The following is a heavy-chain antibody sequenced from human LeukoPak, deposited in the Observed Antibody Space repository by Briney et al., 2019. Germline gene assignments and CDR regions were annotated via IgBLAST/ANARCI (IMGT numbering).Heavy chain of an antibody. D-gene: IGHD2-2*02. Sequence: ASVKVSCKASGGTFSSYAISWVRQAPGQGLEWMGRIIPIFGTANYAQKFQGRVTITTDESTSTAYMELSSLRSEDTAVYYCARAPIYCSSTSCYIEGFDYWGQGTLVTVSS. CDR1: GGTFSSYA. CDR3: ARAPIYCSSTSCYIEGFDY. CDR2: IIPIFGTA. V-gene: IGHV1-69*05. J-gene: IGHJ4*02.